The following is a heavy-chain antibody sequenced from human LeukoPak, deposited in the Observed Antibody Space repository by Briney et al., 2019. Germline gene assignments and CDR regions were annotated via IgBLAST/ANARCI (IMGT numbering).Heavy chain of an antibody. CDR3: AREVGATDDY. CDR1: GFIFRNYN. V-gene: IGHV3-21*01. D-gene: IGHD1-26*01. CDR2: ISSSSNYI. J-gene: IGHJ4*02. Sequence: GGSLRLSCAASGFIFRNYNMNWVRQAPGKGLEWVSSISSSSNYIYYADSVKGRFTISRDNAKNSLYLQMNSLRAEDTAVYYCAREVGATDDYWGQGTLVTVSS.